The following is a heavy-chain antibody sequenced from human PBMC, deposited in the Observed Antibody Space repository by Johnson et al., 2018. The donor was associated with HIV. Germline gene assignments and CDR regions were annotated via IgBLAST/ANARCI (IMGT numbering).Heavy chain of an antibody. D-gene: IGHD6-13*01. J-gene: IGHJ3*02. V-gene: IGHV3-53*01. CDR1: GFTVSASS. Sequence: VQLVESGGGLIQPGGSLRLSCAASGFTVSASSMIWVRQAPGEGLKWVSLIYIGDSTSYADSVKGRFTISTDTSKNTLYLQMNALRAEDTAVYYCAKDERAAAGTRGLDAFDIWGQGTMVTVSS. CDR3: AKDERAAAGTRGLDAFDI. CDR2: IYIGDST.